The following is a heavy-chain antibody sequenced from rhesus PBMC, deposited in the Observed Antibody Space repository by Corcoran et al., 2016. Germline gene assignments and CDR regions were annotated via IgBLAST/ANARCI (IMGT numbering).Heavy chain of an antibody. Sequence: TLSVTCAVSGGSISSSYWSWIRQAPGKGLEWIGYIYGSGSNTNYNPSLKSRVTLSVDTSKNQLSLKLSSVTAADTAVYYCASSVDTATVAFDYWGQGVLVTVSS. V-gene: IGHV4-169*02. CDR2: IYGSGSNT. CDR3: ASSVDTATVAFDY. CDR1: GGSISSSY. D-gene: IGHD5-12*01. J-gene: IGHJ4*01.